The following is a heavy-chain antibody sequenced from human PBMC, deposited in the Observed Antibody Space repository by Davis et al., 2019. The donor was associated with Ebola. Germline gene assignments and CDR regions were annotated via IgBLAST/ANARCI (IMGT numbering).Heavy chain of an antibody. CDR2: IYYSGST. D-gene: IGHD6-13*01. CDR1: GGSISSYY. V-gene: IGHV4-59*08. J-gene: IGHJ4*02. Sequence: MPSETLSLTCTVSGGSISSYYWSWIRQPPGKGLEWIGYIYYSGSTNYNPSLKSRVTISVDTSKNQFSLKLSSVTAADTAVYYCAGRSSWYYFDYWGQGTLVTVSS. CDR3: AGRSSWYYFDY.